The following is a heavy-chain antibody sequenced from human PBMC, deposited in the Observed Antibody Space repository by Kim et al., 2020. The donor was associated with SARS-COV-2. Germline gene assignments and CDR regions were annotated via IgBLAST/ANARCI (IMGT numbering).Heavy chain of an antibody. V-gene: IGHV4-39*07. Sequence: SETLSLTCTVSGGSISSSSYYWGWIRQPPGKGLEWIGSIYYSGSTYYNPSLKSRVTISVDTSKNQFSLKLSSVNAADTAVYYCARGIVGATTVWGQGTLVTVSS. CDR2: IYYSGST. CDR3: ARGIVGATTV. CDR1: GGSISSSSYY. D-gene: IGHD1-26*01. J-gene: IGHJ4*02.